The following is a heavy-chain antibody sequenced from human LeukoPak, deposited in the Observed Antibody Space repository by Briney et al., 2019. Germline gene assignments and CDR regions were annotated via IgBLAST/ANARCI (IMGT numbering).Heavy chain of an antibody. V-gene: IGHV1-69*06. CDR3: ARGPLGGDPRLVYWYFDL. CDR2: IIPIFGTA. D-gene: IGHD4-17*01. CDR1: GGTFSSYA. J-gene: IGHJ2*01. Sequence: GSSVKVSCKASGGTFSSYAISWVRQAPGQGLEWMGGIIPIFGTANYAQKFQGRVTITADKSTSTAYMELSSLRSEDTAVYYCARGPLGGDPRLVYWYFDLWGRGTLVTVSS.